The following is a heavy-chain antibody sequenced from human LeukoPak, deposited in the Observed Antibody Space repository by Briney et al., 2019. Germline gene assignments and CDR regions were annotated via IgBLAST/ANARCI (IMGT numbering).Heavy chain of an antibody. CDR2: IYYSGST. CDR3: ARGLWDLRFLEGTEAYYYYMDV. J-gene: IGHJ6*03. Sequence: PSQTLSLTCSVSGGSISSSNYYWSWIRQPAGKGLEWFGYIYYSGSTNYNPSLKRRVTISVDSSKNQFSLKLSSVPAADTAVYYCARGLWDLRFLEGTEAYYYYMDVWGKGTTVTVS. D-gene: IGHD3-3*01. V-gene: IGHV4-61*10. CDR1: GGSISSSNYY.